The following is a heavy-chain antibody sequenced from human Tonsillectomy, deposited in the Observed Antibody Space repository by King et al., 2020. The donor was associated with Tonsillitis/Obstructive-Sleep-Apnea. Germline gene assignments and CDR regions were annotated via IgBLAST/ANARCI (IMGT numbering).Heavy chain of an antibody. CDR3: ATQQWLRFGGFTFDC. V-gene: IGHV1-24*01. CDR2: FGPDDGET. CDR1: GYTLTDLS. Sequence: QLVQSGAEVKKPGASVKVSCKVSGYTLTDLSMHWVRQAPGKGLEWMGGFGPDDGETIYAQKFQGRVTMTEDTSSDTAYMELSSLRSEDTAVYYCATQQWLRFGGFTFDCWGQGTLVTVSS. J-gene: IGHJ4*02. D-gene: IGHD3-16*01.